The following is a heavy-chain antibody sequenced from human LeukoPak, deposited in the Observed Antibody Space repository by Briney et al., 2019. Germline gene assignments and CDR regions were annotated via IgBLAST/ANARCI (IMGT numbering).Heavy chain of an antibody. V-gene: IGHV4-61*01. CDR1: GGSVTSGSYY. J-gene: IGHJ4*02. CDR3: ASHYSGFNWGIDY. CDR2: VFPSGNT. D-gene: IGHD5-12*01. Sequence: SETLSLTCSVSGGSVTSGSYYWSWIRQPPGKGLERIGFVFPSGNTKYNPSLKSRVTMSRDTSKNQFSLKLSSVTAADRAAYYCASHYSGFNWGIDYWGQGTLVAVSS.